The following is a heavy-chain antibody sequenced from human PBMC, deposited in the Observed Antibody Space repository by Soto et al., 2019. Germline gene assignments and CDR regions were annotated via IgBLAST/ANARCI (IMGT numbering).Heavy chain of an antibody. CDR2: IYSDGRT. CDR3: ARCSGWYGQCYFDC. J-gene: IGHJ4*02. Sequence: DVQLVETGGGLIQPGGSLRLSCAASGFIVSSSYMSWVRQAPGKGLEWVSVIYSDGRTYYADSVKGRFTISRDNSKNKLYLQMNSLSAADTAVYYCARCSGWYGQCYFDCWGQGTLVTVSS. V-gene: IGHV3-53*02. CDR1: GFIVSSSY. D-gene: IGHD6-13*01.